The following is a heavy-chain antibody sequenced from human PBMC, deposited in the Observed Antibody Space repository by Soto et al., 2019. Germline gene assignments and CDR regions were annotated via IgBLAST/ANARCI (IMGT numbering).Heavy chain of an antibody. CDR3: AKVPYYYDSSGNWWFDP. Sequence: GGSLRLSCAASGFTFSSYAMSWVRQAPGKGLEWVSAISGSGGSTYYADSVKGRFTISRDNSKNTLYLQMNSLRAEDTAVYYCAKVPYYYDSSGNWWFDPWGQGTLVTVSS. J-gene: IGHJ5*02. CDR2: ISGSGGST. V-gene: IGHV3-23*01. D-gene: IGHD3-22*01. CDR1: GFTFSSYA.